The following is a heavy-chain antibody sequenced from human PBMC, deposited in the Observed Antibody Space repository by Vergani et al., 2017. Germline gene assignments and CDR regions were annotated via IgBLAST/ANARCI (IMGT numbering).Heavy chain of an antibody. Sequence: EVQLLESGGDLVQPGGSLRLSCAASGFTFNHYAMNWVRQAPGKGLEWVSGISGSCGSTYYAGSVKGRFTISRDSSKNTLYLQMNSLSAGDTAVYYCAKANPRNSGYDYLYYYHAMDVWGQGTTVTVSS. D-gene: IGHD5-12*01. CDR1: GFTFNHYA. J-gene: IGHJ6*02. V-gene: IGHV3-23*01. CDR2: ISGSCGST. CDR3: AKANPRNSGYDYLYYYHAMDV.